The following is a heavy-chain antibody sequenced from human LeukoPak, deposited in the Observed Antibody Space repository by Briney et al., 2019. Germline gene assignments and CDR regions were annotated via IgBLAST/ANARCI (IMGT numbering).Heavy chain of an antibody. V-gene: IGHV3-73*01. CDR1: GFTFSGSA. CDR3: TRHYDILTGYYGGAFDI. CDR2: IRSKANSYAT. Sequence: GGSLKRSCAASGFTFSGSAMHWVRQASGKGLEWVGRIRSKANSYATAYAASVKGRFTISRDDSKNTAYLQMNSLKTEDTAVYYCTRHYDILTGYYGGAFDIWGQGTMVTVSS. J-gene: IGHJ3*02. D-gene: IGHD3-9*01.